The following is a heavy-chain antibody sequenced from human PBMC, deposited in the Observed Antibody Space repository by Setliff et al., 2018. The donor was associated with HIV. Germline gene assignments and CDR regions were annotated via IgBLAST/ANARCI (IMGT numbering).Heavy chain of an antibody. CDR3: ASANWNYLGYWFDP. Sequence: PSETLSLTCAVSGGSLSSDNWWTWVRQPPGKGLEWIGEIYHTEYTNYNPPLKSRVTISVDPSKNQFSLKLSSVTATDTAMYYCASANWNYLGYWFDPWGQGTLVTAPQ. J-gene: IGHJ5*02. D-gene: IGHD1-7*01. CDR1: GGSLSSDNW. V-gene: IGHV4-4*02. CDR2: IYHTEYT.